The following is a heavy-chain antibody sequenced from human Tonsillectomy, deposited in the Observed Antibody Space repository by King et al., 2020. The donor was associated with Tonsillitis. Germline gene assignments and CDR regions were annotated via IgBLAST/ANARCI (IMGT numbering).Heavy chain of an antibody. Sequence: EVQLVESGGGLVQPGGSLRLSCAASRFTFSSYAMSWVRQAPGKGLEWVSSISGSGGGTYYVDSVKGRFTISRDNSKNTLYLQMNSLRAEDTAVYYCANAGGCYGGYKYYYCCMDLWGRGTAVRV. CDR1: RFTFSSYA. J-gene: IGHJ6*01. V-gene: IGHV3-23*04. CDR3: ANAGGCYGGYKYYYCCMDL. CDR2: ISGSGGGT. D-gene: IGHD5-24*01.